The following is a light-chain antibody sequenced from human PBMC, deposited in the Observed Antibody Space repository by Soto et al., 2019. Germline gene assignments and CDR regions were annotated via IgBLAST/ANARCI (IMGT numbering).Light chain of an antibody. J-gene: IGLJ1*01. CDR1: SSDVGGYNY. Sequence: QSVLTQPASVSGSPGQSITISCTGTSSDVGGYNYVSWYQQHPGKAPKLMIYEVSNRPSGVSNRFSGSKSGHTASLTISGRQAEDEADYYCSSYTSSSTQVFGTGTKVTVL. CDR3: SSYTSSSTQV. CDR2: EVS. V-gene: IGLV2-14*01.